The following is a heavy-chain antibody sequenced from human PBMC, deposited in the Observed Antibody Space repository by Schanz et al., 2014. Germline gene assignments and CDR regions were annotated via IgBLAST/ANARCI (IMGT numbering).Heavy chain of an antibody. V-gene: IGHV1-3*01. J-gene: IGHJ4*02. Sequence: QVQLVQSGAEMKKPGSSVKVSCKASGGTFSSYTISWVRQAIGQGPEWMGWINVGNGNMKYSQKFQGRVTITRDTSASTAYMDLSSLRPEDTAVYYCARDFSAYVGNYFDYWGQGTLVTVSS. CDR3: ARDFSAYVGNYFDY. CDR2: INVGNGNM. D-gene: IGHD5-12*01. CDR1: GGTFSSYT.